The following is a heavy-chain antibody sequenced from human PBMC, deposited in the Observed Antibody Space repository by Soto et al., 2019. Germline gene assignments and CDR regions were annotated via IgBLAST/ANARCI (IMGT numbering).Heavy chain of an antibody. CDR1: GGTFSSYA. J-gene: IGHJ5*02. CDR3: ARGWNTAMVNWFDP. Sequence: ASVKVSCKASGGTFSSYAISWVRQAPGQGLEWMGGIIPIFGTANYAQKFQGRVTITADESTSTAYMELSSLRSEDTAVYYCARGWNTAMVNWFDPWGQGTLVTVSS. CDR2: IIPIFGTA. V-gene: IGHV1-69*13. D-gene: IGHD5-18*01.